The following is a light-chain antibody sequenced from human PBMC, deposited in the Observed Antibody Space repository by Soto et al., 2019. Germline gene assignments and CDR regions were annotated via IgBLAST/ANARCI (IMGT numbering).Light chain of an antibody. CDR3: CSYAGSGTGV. J-gene: IGLJ3*02. CDR2: EVA. V-gene: IGLV2-23*02. CDR1: SSDVGGYNF. Sequence: QSALTQPASVSGSPGQSITISCTGTSSDVGGYNFVSWYQQHPGTAPKLMIYEVAKRPSGVSNRFSASKSGNTASLTISGLQAEDEADYYCCSYAGSGTGVFGGGTQLTVL.